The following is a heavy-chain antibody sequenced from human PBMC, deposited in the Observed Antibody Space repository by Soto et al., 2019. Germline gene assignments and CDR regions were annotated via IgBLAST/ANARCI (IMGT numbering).Heavy chain of an antibody. Sequence: QVQLVQSGAEVKKPGASVRVSCKASGYTFTSYDNIWVRQATGQGLEWMGWMNPNSANTGSAQKFQGRVTMTRNTSINTAFMELTSLRSEDTAVYYCAREYSTSWEDKYGMDVWGQGTTVTVS. CDR2: MNPNSANT. V-gene: IGHV1-8*01. CDR1: GYTFTSYD. CDR3: AREYSTSWEDKYGMDV. J-gene: IGHJ6*02. D-gene: IGHD2-2*01.